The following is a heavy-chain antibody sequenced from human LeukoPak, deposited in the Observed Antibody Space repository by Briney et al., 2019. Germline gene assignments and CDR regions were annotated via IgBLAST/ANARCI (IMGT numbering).Heavy chain of an antibody. CDR3: AKGPYCSSTSCYPTEYFQH. Sequence: ASVTVSCKASGYTFTSYGISWVRQAPGQGLEWMGWISAYNGNTNYAQKLQGRVTVTTDTSTSTAYMELRSLRSDDTAVYYCAKGPYCSSTSCYPTEYFQHWGQGTLVTVSS. CDR1: GYTFTSYG. J-gene: IGHJ1*01. CDR2: ISAYNGNT. D-gene: IGHD2-2*01. V-gene: IGHV1-18*01.